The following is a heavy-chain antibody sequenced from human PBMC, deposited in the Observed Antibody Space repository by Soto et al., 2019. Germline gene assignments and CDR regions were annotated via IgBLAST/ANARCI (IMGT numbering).Heavy chain of an antibody. CDR1: GGTFSSYA. CDR3: ARNPSITMVRGGRSYYYYGMDV. V-gene: IGHV1-69*13. Sequence: ASVKVSCKASGGTFSSYAISWVRQAPGQGXEWMGGIIPIFGTANYAQKFQGRVTITADESTSTAYMELSSLRSEDTAVYYCARNPSITMVRGGRSYYYYGMDVWGQGTTVTVSS. D-gene: IGHD3-10*01. CDR2: IIPIFGTA. J-gene: IGHJ6*02.